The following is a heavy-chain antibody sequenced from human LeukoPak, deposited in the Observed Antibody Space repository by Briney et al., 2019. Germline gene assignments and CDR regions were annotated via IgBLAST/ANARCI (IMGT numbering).Heavy chain of an antibody. D-gene: IGHD2-2*01. J-gene: IGHJ6*01. Sequence: ASVKVSCKASGYTFTSYGISWVRQAPGQGLEWMGWISAYNGNTNYAQKLQGRVTITTDTSTSTAYVELRSLRSDDTAVYYCARSCPSSTSCYYYYGMDVWGQGTTVTVSS. CDR2: ISAYNGNT. V-gene: IGHV1-18*01. CDR3: ARSCPSSTSCYYYYGMDV. CDR1: GYTFTSYG.